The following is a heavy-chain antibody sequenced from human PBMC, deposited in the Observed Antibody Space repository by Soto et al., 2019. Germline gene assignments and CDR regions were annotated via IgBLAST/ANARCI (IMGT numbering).Heavy chain of an antibody. CDR2: FDPEDGET. CDR3: ATGIRRDRGYSGYEPTNWFDP. J-gene: IGHJ5*02. CDR1: GYTLTELS. Sequence: ASVKVSCKVSGYTLTELSMHWVRQAPGKGLEWMGGFDPEDGETIYAQKFQGRVTMTEDTSTDTAYMKLRSLRSEDTTVYYCATGIRRDRGYSGYEPTNWFDPWGQGTLVTVSS. V-gene: IGHV1-24*01. D-gene: IGHD5-12*01.